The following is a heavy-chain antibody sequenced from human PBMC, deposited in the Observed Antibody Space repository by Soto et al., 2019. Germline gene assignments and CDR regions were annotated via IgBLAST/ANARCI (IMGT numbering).Heavy chain of an antibody. J-gene: IGHJ4*02. V-gene: IGHV5-51*01. CDR1: GYSFTSYW. CDR3: ARQSQDIVATNREYFDY. Sequence: PGESLKISCKGSGYSFTSYWIGWVRQMPGKGLEWMGIIYPGDSDTRYSPSFQGQVTISADKSISTAYLQWSSLKASDTAMYYCARQSQDIVATNREYFDYWGQGTLVTVSS. D-gene: IGHD5-12*01. CDR2: IYPGDSDT.